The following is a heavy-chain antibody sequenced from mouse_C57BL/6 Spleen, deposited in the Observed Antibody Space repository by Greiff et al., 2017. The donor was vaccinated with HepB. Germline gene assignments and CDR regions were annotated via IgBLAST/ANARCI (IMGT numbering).Heavy chain of an antibody. CDR3: ARDFITTVVALDY. Sequence: VKLMESGPELVKPGASVKISCKASGYAFSSSWMNWVKQRPGKGLEWIGRIYPGDGDTNYNGKFKGKATLTADKSSSTAYMQLSSLTSEDSAVYFCARDFITTVVALDYWGQGTTLTVSS. CDR2: IYPGDGDT. D-gene: IGHD1-1*01. V-gene: IGHV1-82*01. J-gene: IGHJ2*01. CDR1: GYAFSSSW.